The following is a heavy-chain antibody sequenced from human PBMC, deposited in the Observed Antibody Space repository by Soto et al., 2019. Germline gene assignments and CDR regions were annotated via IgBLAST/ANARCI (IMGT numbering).Heavy chain of an antibody. J-gene: IGHJ4*02. V-gene: IGHV3-30-3*01. CDR2: ISYDGSNK. CDR1: GFTFSNYA. D-gene: IGHD3-3*01. CDR3: ARDKRDLRFLEWSYYFDY. Sequence: PGGSLRLCCAPSGFTFSNYAMHWVRQAPGKGLEWVAVISYDGSNKYYADSVKGRFTISRDNSKNTLYLQMNSLRAEDTAVYYCARDKRDLRFLEWSYYFDYWGQGTLVTVSS.